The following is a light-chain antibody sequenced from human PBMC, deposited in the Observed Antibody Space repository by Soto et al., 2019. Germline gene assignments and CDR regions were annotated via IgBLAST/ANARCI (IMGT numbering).Light chain of an antibody. CDR1: QSISSH. CDR2: DAS. Sequence: EIVLTQSPATLSLSPGERATLSCRASQSISSHLVRYQQKLGQAPRLLIYDASNRATGIPARFSGSGSGTDFTLTISSLEPEDFAVYYCQQRPNWPLTFGGGTRVEIK. J-gene: IGKJ4*01. CDR3: QQRPNWPLT. V-gene: IGKV3-11*01.